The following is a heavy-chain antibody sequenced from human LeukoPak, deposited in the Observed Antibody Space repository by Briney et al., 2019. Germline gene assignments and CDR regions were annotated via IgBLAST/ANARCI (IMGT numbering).Heavy chain of an antibody. CDR1: GGSISRYY. CDR2: IYYSGST. CDR3: ARLAYGYYFDY. Sequence: PSETLSLTCTVSGGSISRYYWSWIRQPPGKGLEWIGYIYYSGSTNYNPSLKSRVTISVDTSKNQFSLKLSSVTAADTAVCYCARLAYGYYFDYWGQGTLVTVSS. V-gene: IGHV4-59*08. D-gene: IGHD2-21*01. J-gene: IGHJ4*02.